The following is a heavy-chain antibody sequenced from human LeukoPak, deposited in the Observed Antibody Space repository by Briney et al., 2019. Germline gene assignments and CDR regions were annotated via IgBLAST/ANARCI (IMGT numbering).Heavy chain of an antibody. D-gene: IGHD2-2*01. CDR3: ARDPDCGSNGCQTPPFEY. V-gene: IGHV3-23*01. CDR2: ISGSGGNT. Sequence: GGSLRLSCATSGFTFSGYSMNWVRQAPGKGLEWVSVISGSGGNTYYADSVKGRFTISRDNSKNTLYLQMNSLRAEDTAVYYCARDPDCGSNGCQTPPFEYWGQGTLVTVSS. CDR1: GFTFSGYS. J-gene: IGHJ4*02.